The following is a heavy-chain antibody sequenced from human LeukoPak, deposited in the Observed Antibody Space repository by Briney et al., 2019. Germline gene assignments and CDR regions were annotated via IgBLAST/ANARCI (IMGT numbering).Heavy chain of an antibody. Sequence: SETLSLTCTVSGGSISSSSYYWGWIRQPPGKGLEWIGSIYYSGSTYYNPSLKSRVTISVDTSKNQFSLKLSSVTAADTAVYYCARQRVSYSGSYYWGRRGQTTNFDYWGQGTLVTVSS. CDR2: IYYSGST. V-gene: IGHV4-39*01. J-gene: IGHJ4*02. CDR3: ARQRVSYSGSYYWGRRGQTTNFDY. CDR1: GGSISSSSYY. D-gene: IGHD1-26*01.